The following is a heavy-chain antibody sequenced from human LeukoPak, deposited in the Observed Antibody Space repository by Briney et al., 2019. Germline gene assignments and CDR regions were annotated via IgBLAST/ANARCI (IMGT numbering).Heavy chain of an antibody. J-gene: IGHJ4*02. D-gene: IGHD6-19*01. Sequence: SETLSLTCTVSGGSISSSSYYWSWIRQPPGKGLEWIGYIYYSGSTNYNPSLKSRVTISVDTSKNQFSLKLSSMTAADTAVYYCARGGSGWSRPFDYWGQGTLVTVSS. CDR2: IYYSGST. CDR1: GGSISSSSYY. V-gene: IGHV4-61*01. CDR3: ARGGSGWSRPFDY.